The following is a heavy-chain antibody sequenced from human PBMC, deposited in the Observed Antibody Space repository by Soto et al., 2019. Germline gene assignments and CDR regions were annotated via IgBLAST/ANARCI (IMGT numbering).Heavy chain of an antibody. CDR3: TPLGGAVAGTFHYYYYGMDV. D-gene: IGHD6-19*01. CDR1: GFTFSNAW. V-gene: IGHV3-15*07. CDR2: IKSKTDGGTT. J-gene: IGHJ6*02. Sequence: EVQLVESGGGLVKPGGSLSLSCAASGFTFSNAWMNWVRQAPGKGLEWVGRIKSKTDGGTTDYAAPVKGRFTISRDDSKNTLYLQMNSLKTEDTAVYYCTPLGGAVAGTFHYYYYGMDVWGQGTTVTVSS.